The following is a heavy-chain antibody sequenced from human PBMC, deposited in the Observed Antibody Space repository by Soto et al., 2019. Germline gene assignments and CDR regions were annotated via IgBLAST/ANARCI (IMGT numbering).Heavy chain of an antibody. CDR1: GESVSSGFYY. CDR3: ARTASSGPFDI. D-gene: IGHD3-22*01. Sequence: SETLSLTCTVSGESVSSGFYYWNWIRQHPRKGLEWIGYIYYSGSTYYNPSLKSRLIISLDTSENQFSLKLNSVTAADTAVYYCARTASSGPFDIWGQGTMVTVSS. V-gene: IGHV4-31*03. CDR2: IYYSGST. J-gene: IGHJ3*02.